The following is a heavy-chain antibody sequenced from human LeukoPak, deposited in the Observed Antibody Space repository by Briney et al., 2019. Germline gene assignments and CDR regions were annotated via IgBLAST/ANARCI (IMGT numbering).Heavy chain of an antibody. CDR3: ARDHRWGLLRRRGFDY. CDR2: IKQDGSEK. D-gene: IGHD1-26*01. V-gene: IGHV3-7*01. Sequence: PGRSLRLSCADSGFTFSSYWMSWVRQAPGKGLEWVTNIKQDGSEKYYVDSVKGRFTISRDNAKNSLYLQMNSLRAEDTAVYYCARDHRWGLLRRRGFDYWGQGTLVTVSS. CDR1: GFTFSSYW. J-gene: IGHJ4*02.